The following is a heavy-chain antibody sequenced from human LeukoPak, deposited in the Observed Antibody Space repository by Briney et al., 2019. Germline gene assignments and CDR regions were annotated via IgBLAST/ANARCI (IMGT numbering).Heavy chain of an antibody. CDR1: GFTFSTCA. D-gene: IGHD3-3*01. V-gene: IGHV3-64*01. CDR2: ISGNGDDT. CDR3: VREVYDGNWFDP. Sequence: TGGSLRHSCAASGFTFSTCAMHWVRQAQGKGLEYVAAISGNGDDTYYANSVKGRFTISRDNSKNTLYLHMGSLRPEDMAVYYCVREVYDGNWFDPWGQGTLVTVSS. J-gene: IGHJ5*02.